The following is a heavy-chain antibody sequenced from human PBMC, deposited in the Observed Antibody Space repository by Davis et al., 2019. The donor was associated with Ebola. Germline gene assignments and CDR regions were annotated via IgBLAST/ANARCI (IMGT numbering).Heavy chain of an antibody. J-gene: IGHJ4*02. V-gene: IGHV4-59*12. Sequence: SETLSPTCTPPGGPISSYYWSWIRQPPGKGLEWIGYIYFSGSTNYNPSLKSRVTISVDTSKNQFSLKLSSVTAADTAVYCCASGSPYYYDRRGRFDHWGQGTLVTVSS. D-gene: IGHD3-22*01. CDR3: ASGSPYYYDRRGRFDH. CDR1: GGPISSYY. CDR2: IYFSGST.